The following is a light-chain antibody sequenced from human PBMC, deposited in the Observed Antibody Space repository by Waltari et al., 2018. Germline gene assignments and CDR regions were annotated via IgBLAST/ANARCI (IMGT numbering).Light chain of an antibody. CDR1: NSDIRTYDY. Sequence: HSALTQSASVSGSPGQSTPIPCTRTNSDIRTYDYVSLFQQLPGNAPKLILYDVRTPPLGISNRFSGSKSGITASLSISGLLAEDEAYYYCSSYTSSSTWVFGGGTKLTVL. CDR2: DVR. J-gene: IGLJ3*02. CDR3: SSYTSSSTWV. V-gene: IGLV2-14*03.